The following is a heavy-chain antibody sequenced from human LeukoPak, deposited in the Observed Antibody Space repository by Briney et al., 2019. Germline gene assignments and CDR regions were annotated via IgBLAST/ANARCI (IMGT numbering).Heavy chain of an antibody. CDR1: GGSISSYY. J-gene: IGHJ4*02. D-gene: IGHD3-3*02. Sequence: SETLSLTCTVSGGSISSYYWSWIRQPPGKGLEWIGYIYYSGSTNYNPSLKSRVTISVDTSKNQFSLKLSSVTAADTAVYYCARGTHFYDYWGQGTLVTVSS. CDR2: IYYSGST. V-gene: IGHV4-59*12. CDR3: ARGTHFYDY.